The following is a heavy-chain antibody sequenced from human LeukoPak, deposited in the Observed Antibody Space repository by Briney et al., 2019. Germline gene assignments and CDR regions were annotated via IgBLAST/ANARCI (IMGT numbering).Heavy chain of an antibody. CDR2: ISAYNGYK. CDR1: GYTLTSFS. J-gene: IGHJ1*01. Sequence: ASVKVSCKASGYTLTSFSISWVRQAPGHGLEWMGWISAYNGYKDYAQKLQGRVTMTTEASTNTAYMELRSLRSDDTAVYYCVRGDCSGVSCYLPEYFRHWGQGTLVTVSS. CDR3: VRGDCSGVSCYLPEYFRH. D-gene: IGHD2-15*01. V-gene: IGHV1-18*01.